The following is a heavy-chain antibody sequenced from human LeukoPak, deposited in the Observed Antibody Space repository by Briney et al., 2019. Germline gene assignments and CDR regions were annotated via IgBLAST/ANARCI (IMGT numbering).Heavy chain of an antibody. CDR2: IYYSGST. CDR1: GGSISSYY. CDR3: ARRVRGMDV. Sequence: SETLSLACTVSGGSISSYYWSWIRQPPGKGLEWIGYIYYSGSTNYNPSLKSRVTISVDTSKNQFSLKLSSVTAADTAVYYCARRVRGMDVWGQGTTVTVSS. V-gene: IGHV4-59*08. J-gene: IGHJ6*02.